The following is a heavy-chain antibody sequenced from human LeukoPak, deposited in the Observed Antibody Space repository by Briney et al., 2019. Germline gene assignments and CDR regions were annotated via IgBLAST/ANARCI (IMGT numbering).Heavy chain of an antibody. CDR2: VFYTGKT. CDR1: GGSISTPSSY. Sequence: PSETLSLTCTVSGGSISTPSSYWGWIRQPPGKGLEWIGSVFYTGKTHYNPSLKSRVTISVDASLNHFSLKLGSVAAADSALYYCASLDPCYFDSGACHYYYSMDVWGQGTTVTVSS. CDR3: ASLDPCYFDSGACHYYYSMDV. J-gene: IGHJ6*02. V-gene: IGHV4-39*02. D-gene: IGHD3-22*01.